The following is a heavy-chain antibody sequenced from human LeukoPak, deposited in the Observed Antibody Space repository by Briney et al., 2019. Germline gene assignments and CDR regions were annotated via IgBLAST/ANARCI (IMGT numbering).Heavy chain of an antibody. D-gene: IGHD3-10*01. Sequence: PGGSLRLSCVASGFTFSSYGMHWVRQAPGKGLEWVANIKQDGSEKYYVDSVKGRFTISRDNAKNSLYLQMNSLRAEDTAVYYCARISRGYYYGSGTFDYWGQGTLVTVSS. J-gene: IGHJ4*02. CDR3: ARISRGYYYGSGTFDY. V-gene: IGHV3-7*03. CDR2: IKQDGSEK. CDR1: GFTFSSYG.